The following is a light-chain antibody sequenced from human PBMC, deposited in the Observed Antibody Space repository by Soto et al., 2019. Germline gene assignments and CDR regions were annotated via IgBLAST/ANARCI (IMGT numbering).Light chain of an antibody. J-gene: IGLJ1*01. CDR2: SVT. CDR1: RSDFGAYNY. CDR3: SSYATGGFPYV. Sequence: QSVLAQPASLSGSPGQSITLSCTGTRSDFGAYNYVSWYRQHTGPAPKLLIYSVTNRPSGISNRFSGSKSGNTASLTISGLQAEDEADYYCSSYATGGFPYVFGTGTKVTVL. V-gene: IGLV2-14*03.